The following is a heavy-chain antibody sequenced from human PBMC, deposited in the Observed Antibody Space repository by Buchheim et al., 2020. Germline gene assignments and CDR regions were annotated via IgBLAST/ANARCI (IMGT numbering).Heavy chain of an antibody. D-gene: IGHD6-13*01. Sequence: QVQLQQWGAGLLKPSETLSLTCAVYGGSFSGYYWSWIRQPPGTGLEWIGEINHSGSTNYNPSLKSRVTISVDKSKNQFSLKLSSVTAADTAVYYCARETGYSSSWYVGRGKGNYNWFDPWGQGTL. CDR1: GGSFSGYY. CDR3: ARETGYSSSWYVGRGKGNYNWFDP. J-gene: IGHJ5*02. V-gene: IGHV4-34*01. CDR2: INHSGST.